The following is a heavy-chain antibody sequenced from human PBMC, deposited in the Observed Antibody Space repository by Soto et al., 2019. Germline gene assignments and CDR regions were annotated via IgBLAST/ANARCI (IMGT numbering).Heavy chain of an antibody. V-gene: IGHV3-15*01. D-gene: IGHD3-9*01. CDR2: VKSKIDGETK. Sequence: GGSLRLSCAVSGFTFNTVWVNWVRQVSGKGLEWVGRVKSKIDGETKDYAAPVKGRFFISRDDSKSTAYLQMNSLQTDDTGVYYCTAGHFEALNFWGQGTTVTVSS. J-gene: IGHJ6*02. CDR3: TAGHFEALNF. CDR1: GFTFNTVW.